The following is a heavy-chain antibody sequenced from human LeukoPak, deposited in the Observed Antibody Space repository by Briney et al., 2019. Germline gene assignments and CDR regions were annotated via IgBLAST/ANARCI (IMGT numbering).Heavy chain of an antibody. CDR3: ARDSSSSFVRWFDP. D-gene: IGHD6-6*01. V-gene: IGHV1-2*06. J-gene: IGHJ5*02. CDR1: GYTFTCYY. Sequence: ASVKVSCKASGYTFTCYYMHWVRQAPGQGLEWMGRINPNSGGTNYAQKFQGRVTMTRDTSISTAYMELSRLRSDDTAVYYCARDSSSSFVRWFDPWGQGTLVTVSS. CDR2: INPNSGGT.